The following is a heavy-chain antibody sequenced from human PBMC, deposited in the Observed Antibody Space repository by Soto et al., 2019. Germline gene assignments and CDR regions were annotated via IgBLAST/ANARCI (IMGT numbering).Heavy chain of an antibody. Sequence: VQLVESGGGLVQPGRSLRLSCAASGFTFNDYYIHWVRQAPGQGLEWMGWINPNGGVTKYAQKFQGWVTMTRDTSIRTVYMQLSRLRSDDTAVYYCARESGGATATLDYYYFYMDVWGTGTTVTVSS. CDR1: GFTFNDYY. CDR3: ARESGGATATLDYYYFYMDV. V-gene: IGHV1-2*04. CDR2: INPNGGVT. J-gene: IGHJ6*03. D-gene: IGHD5-12*01.